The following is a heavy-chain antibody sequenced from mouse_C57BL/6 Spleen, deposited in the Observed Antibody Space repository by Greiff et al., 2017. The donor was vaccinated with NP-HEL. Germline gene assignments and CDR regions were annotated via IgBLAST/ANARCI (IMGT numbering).Heavy chain of an antibody. CDR2: IYPSDSET. Sequence: VQLQQPGAELVRPGSSVKLSCKASGYTFTSYWMDWVKQRPGQGLEWIGNIYPSDSETHYNQKFKDKATLTVDKSSSTAYMQLSSLTSEDSAVYYCARGGGSSDYWGQGTTLTVSS. D-gene: IGHD1-1*01. CDR3: ARGGGSSDY. J-gene: IGHJ2*01. V-gene: IGHV1-61*01. CDR1: GYTFTSYW.